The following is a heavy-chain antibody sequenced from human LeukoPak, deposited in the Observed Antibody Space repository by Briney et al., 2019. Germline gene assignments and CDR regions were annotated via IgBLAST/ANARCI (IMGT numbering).Heavy chain of an antibody. J-gene: IGHJ4*02. Sequence: GASVKVSCKASGYTFTGYYMHWVRQAPGQGLEWMGWINPNSGGTNYAQKFQGRVTMTRDTSISTAYMELSRLRSDDTAVYYCARDPPNYDFWSGYYMPSAFDYWGQGTLVTVSS. CDR3: ARDPPNYDFWSGYYMPSAFDY. CDR1: GYTFTGYY. CDR2: INPNSGGT. D-gene: IGHD3-3*01. V-gene: IGHV1-2*02.